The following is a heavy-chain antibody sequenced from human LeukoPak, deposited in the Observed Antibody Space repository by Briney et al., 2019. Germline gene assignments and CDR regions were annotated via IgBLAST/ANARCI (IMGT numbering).Heavy chain of an antibody. CDR2: ISGSGANT. CDR1: EFTFDSYA. V-gene: IGHV3-23*01. Sequence: PGGSLRLSCAASEFTFDSYAMNWVRQAPGKGLEWVSAISGSGANTYYANSVKGRFTISRDNSKSTLFLQMDILRAEDTAIYYCAKTSVSSGWPEVFDFWGQGTLVTVSS. CDR3: AKTSVSSGWPEVFDF. J-gene: IGHJ4*02. D-gene: IGHD6-19*01.